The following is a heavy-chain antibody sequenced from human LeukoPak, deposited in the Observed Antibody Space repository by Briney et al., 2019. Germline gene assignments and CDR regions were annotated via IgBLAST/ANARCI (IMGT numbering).Heavy chain of an antibody. D-gene: IGHD3-10*01. J-gene: IGHJ4*02. CDR3: VREIYSDSGSYYGDY. CDR2: IKQDGSDK. CDR1: GFTFSSSA. Sequence: GGSLRLSCAASGFTFSSSAMSWVRQAPGKGLEWVANIKQDGSDKYYVDSVKGRFTISRDNAKNSLYLQMNTLRVDDTALYYCVREIYSDSGSYYGDYWGQGTLVTVSS. V-gene: IGHV3-7*01.